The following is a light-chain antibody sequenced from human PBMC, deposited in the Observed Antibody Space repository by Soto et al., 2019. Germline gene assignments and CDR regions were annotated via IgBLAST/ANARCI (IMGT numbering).Light chain of an antibody. CDR2: DAS. Sequence: EIVMTQSPATLSVSPGERATLSCRASQSISSNLAWYQQKAGQAPRLLMFDASTRAAGIPARFSGSGSGTEFTLTISSLQSEDFAVYYCQHYNNWTRTFGQGTKVEIK. CDR3: QHYNNWTRT. CDR1: QSISSN. J-gene: IGKJ1*01. V-gene: IGKV3-15*01.